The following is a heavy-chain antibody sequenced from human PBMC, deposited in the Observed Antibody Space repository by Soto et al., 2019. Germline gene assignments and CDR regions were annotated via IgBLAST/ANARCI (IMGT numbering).Heavy chain of an antibody. Sequence: QVQLVQSGAEVKKPGASVKVSCKASGYTFTSYAMHWVRQAPGQRLEWMGWINAGNGNTKYSQKFQGRVTITSDTFASTDYMELSSLRSEDTAVYYCARDLGGWTDYWGQGTLVTVSS. V-gene: IGHV1-3*01. CDR1: GYTFTSYA. D-gene: IGHD6-19*01. CDR3: ARDLGGWTDY. CDR2: INAGNGNT. J-gene: IGHJ4*02.